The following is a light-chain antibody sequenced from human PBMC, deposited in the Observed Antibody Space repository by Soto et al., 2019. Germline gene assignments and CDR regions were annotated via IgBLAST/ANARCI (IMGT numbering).Light chain of an antibody. V-gene: IGLV2-23*02. Sequence: QSVLTQPASVSGSPGQSITISCTGTSSNVGSYKLVSWYQQHPGKAPKLMIFEVNKRHSGVSNRFSGSKSGNTAYLTISGLKVEDEADYYCWSSGGSPTYVLGTGTKV. CDR1: SSNVGSYKL. J-gene: IGLJ1*01. CDR2: EVN. CDR3: WSSGGSPTYV.